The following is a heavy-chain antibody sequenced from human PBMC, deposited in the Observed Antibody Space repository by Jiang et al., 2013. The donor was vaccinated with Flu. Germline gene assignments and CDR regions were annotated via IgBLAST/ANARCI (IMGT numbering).Heavy chain of an antibody. CDR3: AKDLTMVRGVNAWYYFDY. D-gene: IGHD3-10*01. J-gene: IGHJ4*02. CDR1: GFTFSSYA. V-gene: IGHV3-23*01. Sequence: PGGSLRLSCAASGFTFSSYAMSWVRQAPGKGLEWVSAISGSGGSTYYADSVKGRFTISRDNSKNTLYLQMNSLRAEDTAVYYCAKDLTMVRGVNAWYYFDYWGQGTLVTVSS. CDR2: ISGSGGST.